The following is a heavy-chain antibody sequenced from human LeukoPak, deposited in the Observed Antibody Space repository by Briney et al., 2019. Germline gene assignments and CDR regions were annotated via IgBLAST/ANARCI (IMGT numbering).Heavy chain of an antibody. V-gene: IGHV4-39*01. D-gene: IGHD6-13*01. J-gene: IGHJ4*02. CDR2: IYYSGST. Sequence: KSSETLSLTCTVSDGSISSSNYYWGWIRQPPGKGLEWIGTIYYSGSTYYIPSLKSRLTISIDTSKNQFSLKLSSVTAADTAVYYCARHSSSWSPNPDYWGQGTLVTVSS. CDR1: DGSISSSNYY. CDR3: ARHSSSWSPNPDY.